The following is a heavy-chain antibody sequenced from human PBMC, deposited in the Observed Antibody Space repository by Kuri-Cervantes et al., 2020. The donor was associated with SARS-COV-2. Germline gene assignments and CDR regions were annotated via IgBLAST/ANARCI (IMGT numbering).Heavy chain of an antibody. J-gene: IGHJ4*02. V-gene: IGHV2-70*12. Sequence: SGPTLVKPTQTLTLTCTFSGFSLTTSGMCVAWIRQPPGKALEWLARIDWDDDKYYKTSLSTRLSISKDTSKDQVVLTMTNMDPVDTGTYYCAHSRVGAGRFDYWGQGTLVTVSS. CDR3: AHSRVGAGRFDY. CDR1: GFSLTTSGMC. CDR2: IDWDDDK. D-gene: IGHD1-26*01.